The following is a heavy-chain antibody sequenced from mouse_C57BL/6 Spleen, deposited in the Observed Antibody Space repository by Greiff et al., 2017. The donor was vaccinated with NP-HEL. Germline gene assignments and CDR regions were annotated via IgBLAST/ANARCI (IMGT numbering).Heavy chain of an antibody. V-gene: IGHV5-4*01. Sequence: EVQGVESGGGLVKPGGSLKLSCAASGFTFSSYGMSWVRQTPEKRLEWVATISDGGSYTYYPDNVKGRFTISRDNAKNNLYLQMSHLKSEDTAMYYCARDYDGFAYWGQGTLVTVSA. D-gene: IGHD2-12*01. CDR3: ARDYDGFAY. CDR1: GFTFSSYG. CDR2: ISDGGSYT. J-gene: IGHJ3*01.